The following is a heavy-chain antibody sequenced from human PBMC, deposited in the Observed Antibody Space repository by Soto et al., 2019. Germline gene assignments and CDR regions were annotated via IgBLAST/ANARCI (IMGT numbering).Heavy chain of an antibody. Sequence: SVKVSCKASGGTFSSYAISWVRQAPGQGLEWMGGIIPIFGTANYAQKFQGRVTITADESTSTAYMELSSLRSEDTAVYYCASGAPLTVVSYYFDYWGQGTLVTVSS. CDR2: IIPIFGTA. J-gene: IGHJ4*02. CDR1: GGTFSSYA. CDR3: ASGAPLTVVSYYFDY. D-gene: IGHD2-15*01. V-gene: IGHV1-69*13.